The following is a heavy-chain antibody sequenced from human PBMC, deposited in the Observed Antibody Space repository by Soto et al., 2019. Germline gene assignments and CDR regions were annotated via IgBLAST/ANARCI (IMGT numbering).Heavy chain of an antibody. Sequence: ASVKVSCKASGYTFTSYGISWVRQAPGRGLEWMGWISAYNGNTNYAQKLQGRVTMTTDTSTSTAYMELRSLRSDDTAVYYCARSDRPDSTVIIHLWGTYYYYGMDVWGQGTTVTVSS. CDR2: ISAYNGNT. D-gene: IGHD3-3*01. J-gene: IGHJ6*02. CDR1: GYTFTSYG. CDR3: ARSDRPDSTVIIHLWGTYYYYGMDV. V-gene: IGHV1-18*01.